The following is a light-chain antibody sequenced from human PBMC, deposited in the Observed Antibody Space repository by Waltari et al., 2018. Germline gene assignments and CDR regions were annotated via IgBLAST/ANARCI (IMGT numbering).Light chain of an antibody. V-gene: IGKV3-15*01. J-gene: IGKJ1*01. Sequence: EVVMTQSPATLSVSPGESATLSCRASQYVNIHLDWYQQKPGQAPRLLIYAASTRATGVPARFRGSGSGTDFTLTISSLQSEDFAVYYWQQYNDWPRTFGLGTKVEIK. CDR2: AAS. CDR3: QQYNDWPRT. CDR1: QYVNIH.